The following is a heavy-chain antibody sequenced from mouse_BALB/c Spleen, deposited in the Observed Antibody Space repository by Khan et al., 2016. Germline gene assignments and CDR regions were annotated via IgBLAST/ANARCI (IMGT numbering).Heavy chain of an antibody. CDR2: ISYSGST. V-gene: IGHV3-2*02. CDR1: GYSITSGYG. D-gene: IGHD1-2*01. Sequence: VQLKESGPGLVKPSQSLSLTCTVTGYSITSGYGWNWIRQFPGNKLEWMGYISYSGSTNYNPSLKSRISITRDTSKNQFFLQLNSVTTEDTATYCCARTARIKYWSQGTTLTVSS. CDR3: ARTARIKY. J-gene: IGHJ2*01.